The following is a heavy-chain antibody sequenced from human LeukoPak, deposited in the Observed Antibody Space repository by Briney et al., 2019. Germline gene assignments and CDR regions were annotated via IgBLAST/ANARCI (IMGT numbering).Heavy chain of an antibody. J-gene: IGHJ4*02. CDR1: GGSISSSSYY. CDR2: IYYNGRT. V-gene: IGHV4-39*01. Sequence: PSETLSLTCTVSGGSISSSSYYWGCIRQSPGKGLEWIGSIYYNGRTYYSPALKSRVTISVDTTMNQFSLKLSSVTAADTAVYYCARIPYDSSGHYFDYWGQGTLVTVSS. CDR3: ARIPYDSSGHYFDY. D-gene: IGHD3-22*01.